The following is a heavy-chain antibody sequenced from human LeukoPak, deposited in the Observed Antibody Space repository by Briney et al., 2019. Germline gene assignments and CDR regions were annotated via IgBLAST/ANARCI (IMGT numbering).Heavy chain of an antibody. V-gene: IGHV3-74*01. CDR3: ARDIVEDDAFDI. Sequence: GGSLRLSCAASGFTFSTYWMHWVRQAAGKGLVWVSRINSVGSRTSYADSVKGRFTISSDNAKNTLYLQMNSLRAEDTAVYYCARDIVEDDAFDIWGQGTMVTVSS. CDR2: INSVGSRT. D-gene: IGHD3-22*01. J-gene: IGHJ3*02. CDR1: GFTFSTYW.